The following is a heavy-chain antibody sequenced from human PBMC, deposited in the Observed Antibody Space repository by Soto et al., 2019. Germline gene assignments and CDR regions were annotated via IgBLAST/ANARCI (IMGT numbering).Heavy chain of an antibody. J-gene: IGHJ4*02. CDR3: AKEYTTCRETFHY. V-gene: IGHV3-30*18. CDR1: GFTFSTYA. D-gene: IGHD1-1*01. CDR2: ISSEGSKK. Sequence: QVQLVESGGGGVQPGRSLRLSCAASGFTFSTYAMYWVRQAPGKGLEWVASISSEGSKKDFADSVKGRFTITRDSSKNSLYLQMDSLRAEDAAVYYCAKEYTTCRETFHYWGQGTLVIVSS.